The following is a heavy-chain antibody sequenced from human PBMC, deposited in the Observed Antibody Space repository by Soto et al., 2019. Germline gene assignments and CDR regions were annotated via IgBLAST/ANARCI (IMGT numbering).Heavy chain of an antibody. CDR1: CYTFTSYG. D-gene: IGHD4-4*01. Sequence: ASVKVSCKASCYTFTSYGIIWVRQAPGQGLEWMGWISAYNGNTNYAQKLQGRVTMTTDTSTSTAYMELRSLRSDDTAVYYCARSAHGTTLCHYYYYGMDVWGQGTTVTVSS. V-gene: IGHV1-18*01. J-gene: IGHJ6*02. CDR3: ARSAHGTTLCHYYYYGMDV. CDR2: ISAYNGNT.